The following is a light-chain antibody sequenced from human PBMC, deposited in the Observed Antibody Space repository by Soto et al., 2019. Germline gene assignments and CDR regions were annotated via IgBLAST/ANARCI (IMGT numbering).Light chain of an antibody. CDR3: QTWGTGIHVV. CDR2: LDSDGSH. J-gene: IGLJ2*01. Sequence: QLVLTQSPSASASLGASVKLTCTLSSGHSSYAIAWHQQQPEKGPRYLMKLDSDGSHTKGDAIPDRFSGSSSGAERYLTISSRQSEDDADYYCQTWGTGIHVVFGGGTQLTVL. CDR1: SGHSSYA. V-gene: IGLV4-69*01.